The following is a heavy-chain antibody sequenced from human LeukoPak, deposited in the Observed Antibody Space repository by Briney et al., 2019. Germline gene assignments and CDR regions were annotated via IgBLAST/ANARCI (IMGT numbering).Heavy chain of an antibody. D-gene: IGHD3-10*01. CDR2: ISSDGSVT. CDR3: AKGLGYYASGTYYNRIPDP. V-gene: IGHV3-30*18. Sequence: GGSLRLSCAASQFTFSSYDMHWVRQAPGKGPHWVAIISSDGSVTYYADSVKGRFTISRDKSKDTLYLQMNGLTAEDTAMYYCAKGLGYYASGTYYNRIPDPWGQGTLVTVSS. CDR1: QFTFSSYD. J-gene: IGHJ5*02.